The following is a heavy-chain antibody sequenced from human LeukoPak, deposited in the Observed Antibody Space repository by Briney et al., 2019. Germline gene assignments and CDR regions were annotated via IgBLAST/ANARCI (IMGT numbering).Heavy chain of an antibody. J-gene: IGHJ5*02. CDR3: ARGIGEFYGSGSYRWET. CDR1: GYTITSYG. CDR2: ISPFLGAP. Sequence: SVKVSCEASGYTITSYGISWVRQAPGQGLEWMGGISPFLGAPIYAQKFQGRVTITADESTSTLYLELSSLRSGDTGVFYCARGIGEFYGSGSYRWETWGQGTLVTVSS. V-gene: IGHV1-69*13. D-gene: IGHD3-10*01.